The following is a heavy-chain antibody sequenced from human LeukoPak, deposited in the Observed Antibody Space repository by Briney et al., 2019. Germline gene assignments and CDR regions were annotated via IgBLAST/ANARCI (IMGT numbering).Heavy chain of an antibody. V-gene: IGHV4-34*01. D-gene: IGHD4-17*01. CDR1: GGSFSGFH. J-gene: IGHJ4*02. Sequence: SETLSLTCAVYGGSFSGFHWTWIRQPPGKGLEWIGEINHSGSTNYNPSLRSRVTISVDTSKNQFSLKLFSVTAADTAVYYCARNGGYGDYARYWGRGTLVTVSS. CDR2: INHSGST. CDR3: ARNGGYGDYARY.